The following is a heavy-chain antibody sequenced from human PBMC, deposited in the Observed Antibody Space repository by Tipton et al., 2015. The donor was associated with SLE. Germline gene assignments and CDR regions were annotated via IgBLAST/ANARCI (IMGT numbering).Heavy chain of an antibody. J-gene: IGHJ1*01. V-gene: IGHV3-7*01. CDR1: GFTFSSYW. CDR2: IKQDGSEK. D-gene: IGHD2-15*01. Sequence: GSLRLSCAASGFTFSSYWMSWVRQAPGKGLEWVANIKQDGSEKYYVDSVKGRFTISRDNAKNSLYLQMNSLRAEDTTVYYCARVNEVWGGSYFFQHWGQGTLVTVSS. CDR3: ARVNEVWGGSYFFQH.